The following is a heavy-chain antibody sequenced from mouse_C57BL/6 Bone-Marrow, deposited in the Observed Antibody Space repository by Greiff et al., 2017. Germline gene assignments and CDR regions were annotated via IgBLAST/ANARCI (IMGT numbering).Heavy chain of an antibody. J-gene: IGHJ4*01. CDR1: GYTFTSYT. D-gene: IGHD2-3*01. V-gene: IGHV1-4*01. CDR3: ARLGDGYYRYAMDY. Sequence: QVQLQQSGAELARPGASVTMSCKASGYTFTSYTMHWVKQRPGQGLEWIGYINPSSGSPKYNQKFKDKATLTADKSSSTSYMQLSSLTSEDSAVYYCARLGDGYYRYAMDYWGQGTSGTVSS. CDR2: INPSSGSP.